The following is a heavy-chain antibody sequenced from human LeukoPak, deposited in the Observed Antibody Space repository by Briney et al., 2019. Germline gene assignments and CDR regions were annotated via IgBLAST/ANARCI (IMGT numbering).Heavy chain of an antibody. CDR2: ISAYNGNT. J-gene: IGHJ1*01. D-gene: IGHD2-2*01. V-gene: IGHV1-18*01. Sequence: ASVKVSCKASGYTFTSYGISWVRQAPGQGLEWMGWISAYNGNTNYTQKLQGRVTMTTDTSTSTAYMELRSLRSDDTAVYYCARVYCSSTSCYPEYFQHWGQGTLVTVS. CDR1: GYTFTSYG. CDR3: ARVYCSSTSCYPEYFQH.